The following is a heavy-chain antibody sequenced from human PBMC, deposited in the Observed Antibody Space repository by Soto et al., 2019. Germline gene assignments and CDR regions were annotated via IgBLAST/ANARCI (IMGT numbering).Heavy chain of an antibody. D-gene: IGHD6-19*01. CDR1: GGSFSGYY. CDR3: AREVKSSGWYRQDNWFDP. J-gene: IGHJ5*02. Sequence: SETLSLTYAVYGGSFSGYYWNWIRQPPGKGLEWIGEINHSGSTNYNPSLKSRVTISVDTSKNQFSLKLNSVTAADTAVYYCAREVKSSGWYRQDNWFDPWGQGTLVTVSS. V-gene: IGHV4-34*01. CDR2: INHSGST.